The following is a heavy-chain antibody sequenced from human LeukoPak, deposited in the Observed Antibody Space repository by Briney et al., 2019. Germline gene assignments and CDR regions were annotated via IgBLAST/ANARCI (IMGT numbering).Heavy chain of an antibody. Sequence: PGGSLRLSCAASGFTFSIYSMIWVRQAPGKGLEWVSSISSSSSYIYYADSVKGRFTISRDNAKNSLYLQMNSLSAEDAAVYYCARVRGSGWSGFDYWGQGTLVTVSS. D-gene: IGHD6-19*01. J-gene: IGHJ4*02. CDR3: ARVRGSGWSGFDY. CDR2: ISSSSSYI. V-gene: IGHV3-21*01. CDR1: GFTFSIYS.